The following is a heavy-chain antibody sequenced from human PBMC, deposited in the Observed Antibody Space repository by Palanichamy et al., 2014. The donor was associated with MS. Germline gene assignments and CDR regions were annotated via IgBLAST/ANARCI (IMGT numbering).Heavy chain of an antibody. CDR2: IKQDGSEK. CDR3: ARPGADGAFDI. V-gene: IGHV3-7*03. D-gene: IGHD5-24*01. Sequence: EVQLVEVWGRAWSSLGGPVRLSCAASGFTFRNYWVSWVRQAPGKGLEWVANIKQDGSEKYYVDSVKGRFTISRDNAENSLFLQMNSLRAEDTAVYYCARPGADGAFDIWGQGTMVTVSS. J-gene: IGHJ3*02. CDR1: GFTFRNYW.